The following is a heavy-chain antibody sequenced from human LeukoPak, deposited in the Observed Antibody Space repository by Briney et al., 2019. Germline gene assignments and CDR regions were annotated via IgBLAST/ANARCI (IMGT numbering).Heavy chain of an antibody. CDR1: GFTFSRYW. J-gene: IGHJ4*02. Sequence: GGSLRLSCAASGFTFSRYWMSWVRQAPGKGLEWVANIKQDGSEKYYVDSVKGRFTISRDNAKNSLYLQMNSLRAEDTAVYYCARSSGYYWRYWGQGTLVTVSS. CDR3: ARSSGYYWRY. CDR2: IKQDGSEK. V-gene: IGHV3-7*01. D-gene: IGHD3-22*01.